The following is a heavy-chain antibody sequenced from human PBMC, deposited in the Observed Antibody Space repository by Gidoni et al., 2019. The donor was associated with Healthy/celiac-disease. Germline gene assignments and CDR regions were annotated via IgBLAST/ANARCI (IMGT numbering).Heavy chain of an antibody. D-gene: IGHD4-17*01. CDR3: ARDGPPGYGDYPNYYYYYAMDV. CDR2: ILYDGTNK. V-gene: IGHV3-33*01. J-gene: IGHJ6*02. CDR1: GVTFGTYV. Sequence: QVQLVDSGGGVVQPGRSRRLYCAGYGVTFGTYVLHGVRQAPGKGLQWVAVILYDGTNKYYADSVKGRFTISRDNSKNTLYLQMNSLRAEDTAVYYCARDGPPGYGDYPNYYYYYAMDVWGQGTTVTVSS.